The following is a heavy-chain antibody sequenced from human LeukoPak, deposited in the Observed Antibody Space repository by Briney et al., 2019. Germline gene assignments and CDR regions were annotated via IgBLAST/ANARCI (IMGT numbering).Heavy chain of an antibody. V-gene: IGHV1-46*01. D-gene: IGHD3-22*01. CDR2: INPSGGST. CDR3: ARRPDYYYDSSGYGVYSALDY. Sequence: ASVKVSCKASGYTFTSYYMHWVRQAPGQGLEWMGIINPSGGSTSYAQKFQGRVTMTRDMSTSTVYMELSSLRSEDTAVYYCARRPDYYYDSSGYGVYSALDYWGQGTLVTVSS. J-gene: IGHJ4*02. CDR1: GYTFTSYY.